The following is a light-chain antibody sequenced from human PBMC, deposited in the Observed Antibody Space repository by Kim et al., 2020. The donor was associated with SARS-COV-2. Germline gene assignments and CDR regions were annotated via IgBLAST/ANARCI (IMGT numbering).Light chain of an antibody. J-gene: IGLJ2*01. CDR3: HSYDSGLSDVV. V-gene: IGLV1-40*01. Sequence: VAIPCTAGSAKNGGLFAVPWSRQLPGTAPKLLIYGNNHLPSGVPDRFSGSKSDTSASLAITGLQAEDEADYYCHSYDSGLSDVVFGGGTKLTVL. CDR2: GNN. CDR1: SAKNGGLFA.